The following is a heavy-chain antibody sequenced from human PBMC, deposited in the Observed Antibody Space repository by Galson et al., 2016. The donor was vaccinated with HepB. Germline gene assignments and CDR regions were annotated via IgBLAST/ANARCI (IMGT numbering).Heavy chain of an antibody. Sequence: PALVKPTQTLTLTCTFSGFSLSTSGMCVTWIRQPPGKVLEWLGIIDWDDDKDYSTSLKTRLTISKDTSKNQVVLTMTNMDPVDTATYYCAHVKIEGEPSVGRNYYTLDVWGQGTTVTVSS. CDR2: IDWDDDK. J-gene: IGHJ6*02. CDR3: AHVKIEGEPSVGRNYYTLDV. V-gene: IGHV2-70*01. D-gene: IGHD1-14*01. CDR1: GFSLSTSGMC.